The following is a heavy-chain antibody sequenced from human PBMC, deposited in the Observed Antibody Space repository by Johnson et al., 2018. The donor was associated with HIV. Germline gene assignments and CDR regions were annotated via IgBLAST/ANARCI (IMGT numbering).Heavy chain of an antibody. Sequence: VQLVESGGGVVQPGRSLRLSCAASGFTFSNYAMDWVRQAPGKGLEWVAVISYDGSNKYYADSVKGRFTISRDNSKNTLYLQMNSLRAEDTAVYYCAKDLMVITLGDAFDIWGQGTMVTVSS. V-gene: IGHV3-30*18. D-gene: IGHD3-22*01. J-gene: IGHJ3*02. CDR2: ISYDGSNK. CDR1: GFTFSNYA. CDR3: AKDLMVITLGDAFDI.